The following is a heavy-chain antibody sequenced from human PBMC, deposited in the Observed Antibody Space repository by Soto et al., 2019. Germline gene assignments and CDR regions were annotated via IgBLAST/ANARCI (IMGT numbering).Heavy chain of an antibody. CDR3: APHVSCSGGSCQYDAFAI. J-gene: IGHJ3*02. V-gene: IGHV3-23*01. CDR1: EFTVSGHA. CDR2: ITVDGGT. Sequence: GGSLRLSCEGSEFTVSGHAMTWIRQAPGKGPEWVSTITVDGGTYYADSVKGRFAMSRDTSENTLYLQMNSPGAEDTAAYYCAPHVSCSGGSCQYDAFAIRGQGTMVTVSS. D-gene: IGHD2-15*01.